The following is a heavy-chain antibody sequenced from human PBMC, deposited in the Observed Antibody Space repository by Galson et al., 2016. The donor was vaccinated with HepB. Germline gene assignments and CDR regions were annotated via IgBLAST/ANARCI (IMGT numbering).Heavy chain of an antibody. Sequence: SLRLSCAASGFAISNNHMSWVRQAPGKGLGWVSIIYFDGRTFHADSVKGRFTISRDISKNTVFLQMSCLIAENTDIYYYAPAAVANEIDYCGQGTQVTVSS. D-gene: IGHD6-13*01. V-gene: IGHV3-53*01. J-gene: IGHJ4*02. CDR1: GFAISNNH. CDR2: IYFDGRT. CDR3: APAAVANEIDY.